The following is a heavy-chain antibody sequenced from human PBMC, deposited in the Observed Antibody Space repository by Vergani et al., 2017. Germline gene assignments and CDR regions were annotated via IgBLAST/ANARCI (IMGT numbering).Heavy chain of an antibody. V-gene: IGHV3-30*02. Sequence: QVQLVESGGGVVQPGGSLRLSCAASGFTFSSYGMHWVRQAPGKGLEWVAFIRYDGSNKYYADSVKGRFTISRDNSKNTLYLQMNSLRAEDTAVYYCAKAGMGVGGGTYYYYGMDVWGQGTTVTVSS. CDR3: AKAGMGVGGGTYYYYGMDV. D-gene: IGHD2-15*01. CDR2: IRYDGSNK. J-gene: IGHJ6*02. CDR1: GFTFSSYG.